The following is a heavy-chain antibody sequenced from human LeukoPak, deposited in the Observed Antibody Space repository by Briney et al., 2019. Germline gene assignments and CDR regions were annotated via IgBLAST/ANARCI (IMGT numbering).Heavy chain of an antibody. CDR1: GFTFSSYR. CDR2: INSDGSTT. Sequence: PGGSLRLSCAVSGFTFSSYRMHWVRQAPGNGLVWVSHINSDGSTTNYADSVKGRFTISRDNAKNTVFLQMNNLRAEDTAVYYCARVPAYYYDSSGYLLSEYYFDYWGQGTLVTVSS. D-gene: IGHD3-22*01. J-gene: IGHJ4*02. V-gene: IGHV3-74*01. CDR3: ARVPAYYYDSSGYLLSEYYFDY.